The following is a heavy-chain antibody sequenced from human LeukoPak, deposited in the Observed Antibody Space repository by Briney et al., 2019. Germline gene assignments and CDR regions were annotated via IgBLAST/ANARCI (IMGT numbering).Heavy chain of an antibody. V-gene: IGHV1-2*02. J-gene: IGHJ4*02. CDR3: ARVRIAAAGKYYFDY. Sequence: ASVKVSCKASGYSVTGYYMHWVRQAPGQGLEWMGWINPNSGGTNYAQKFQGRVTMTRDTSISTAYMELSRLRSDDTAVYYCARVRIAAAGKYYFDYWGQGTLVTVSS. D-gene: IGHD6-13*01. CDR2: INPNSGGT. CDR1: GYSVTGYY.